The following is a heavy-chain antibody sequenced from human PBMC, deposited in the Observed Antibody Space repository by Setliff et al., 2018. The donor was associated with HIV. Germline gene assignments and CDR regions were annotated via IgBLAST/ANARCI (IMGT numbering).Heavy chain of an antibody. J-gene: IGHJ3*02. V-gene: IGHV4-39*01. D-gene: IGHD3-22*01. Sequence: SETLSLTCSVSGGSTTSGGYYWSWIRQHPGKGLEYIGYIYYSGSTYYNPSLKSRVTISVDTSKNQFSLKLSSVTAADTAVYYCARHSITLVVGVPERDDAFDIWGQGTMVTVSS. CDR3: ARHSITLVVGVPERDDAFDI. CDR1: GGSTTSGGYY. CDR2: IYYSGST.